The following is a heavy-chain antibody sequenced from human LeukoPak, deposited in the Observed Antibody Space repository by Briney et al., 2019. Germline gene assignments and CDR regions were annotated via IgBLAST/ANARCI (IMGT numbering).Heavy chain of an antibody. CDR3: ARDKRDLEMATIIQGLFDY. D-gene: IGHD5-24*01. Sequence: GGSLRLSCAAFGFTFSSYAMHWVRQAPGKGLEWVAVISYDGSNKYYADSVKGRFTISRDNSKNTLYLQMNSLRAEDTAVYYCARDKRDLEMATIIQGLFDYWGQGTLVTVSS. CDR1: GFTFSSYA. CDR2: ISYDGSNK. V-gene: IGHV3-30-3*01. J-gene: IGHJ4*02.